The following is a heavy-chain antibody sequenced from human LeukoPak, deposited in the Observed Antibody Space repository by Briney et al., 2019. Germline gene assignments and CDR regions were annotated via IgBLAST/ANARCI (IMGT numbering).Heavy chain of an antibody. CDR3: ARGYGGNSLDY. J-gene: IGHJ4*02. D-gene: IGHD4-17*01. Sequence: ASVKVSCKASGGTFSSYAISWVRQAPGQGLEWMGRIIPILGIANYAQKFQGRVTITADKSTSTAYMELSSLRSEDTAVYYCARGYGGNSLDYWGQGTLVTVSS. CDR2: IIPILGIA. V-gene: IGHV1-69*04. CDR1: GGTFSSYA.